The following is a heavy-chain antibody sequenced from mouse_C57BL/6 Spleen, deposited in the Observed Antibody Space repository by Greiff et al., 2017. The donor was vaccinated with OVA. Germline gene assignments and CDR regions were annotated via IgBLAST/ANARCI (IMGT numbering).Heavy chain of an antibody. CDR1: GFTFSSYA. CDR2: ISDGGSYT. CDR3: ARADDYDDYAMDY. Sequence: EVQGVESGGGLVKPGGSLKLSCAASGFTFSSYAMSWVRQTPEKRLEWVATISDGGSYTYYPDNVKGRFTISRDNAKNTLYLQMSHLKSEDTAMYYCARADDYDDYAMDYWGQGTSVTVSS. D-gene: IGHD2-4*01. V-gene: IGHV5-4*01. J-gene: IGHJ4*01.